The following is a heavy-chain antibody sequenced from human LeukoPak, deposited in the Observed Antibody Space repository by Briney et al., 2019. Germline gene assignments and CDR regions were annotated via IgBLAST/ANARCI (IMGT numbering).Heavy chain of an antibody. CDR2: MNPNSGNT. J-gene: IGHJ5*02. D-gene: IGHD2-21*02. Sequence: ASVKVSCKASGYTFTSYDINWVRQATGQGLEWMGWMNPNSGNTGYAQKFRGRVTMTRNTSINTAYMELSSLRSEDTAVYYCAREGGAYCGGDCYSNWFDPWGQGTLVTVSS. V-gene: IGHV1-8*01. CDR1: GYTFTSYD. CDR3: AREGGAYCGGDCYSNWFDP.